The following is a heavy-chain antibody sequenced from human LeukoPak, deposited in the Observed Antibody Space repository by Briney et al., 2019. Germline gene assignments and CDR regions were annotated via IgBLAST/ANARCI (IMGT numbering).Heavy chain of an antibody. D-gene: IGHD2-2*02. J-gene: IGHJ4*02. V-gene: IGHV3-30-3*01. Sequence: GGSLRLSCAASGFTFSSYAIHWVRQAPGKGLEWVAVISYDGSKKYYADSVKGRFTISRDNSKNTLYLQMNGLRAEDTAVYYCARDLEMRYCSSTSCYTLYFDYWGQGTLVTVSS. CDR2: ISYDGSKK. CDR3: ARDLEMRYCSSTSCYTLYFDY. CDR1: GFTFSSYA.